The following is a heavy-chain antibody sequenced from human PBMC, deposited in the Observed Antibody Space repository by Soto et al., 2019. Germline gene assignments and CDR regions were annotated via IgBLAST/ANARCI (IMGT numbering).Heavy chain of an antibody. CDR3: AKDMAAAGPLHFDY. Sequence: PGGSLRLSCAASGFTFDDYAMHWVRQAPGKGLEWVSGISWNSGSIGYADSVKGRFTISRDNAKNSLYLQMNSLRAEDTALYYCAKDMAAAGPLHFDYWGQGTLVTVSS. CDR2: ISWNSGSI. V-gene: IGHV3-9*01. CDR1: GFTFDDYA. D-gene: IGHD6-13*01. J-gene: IGHJ4*02.